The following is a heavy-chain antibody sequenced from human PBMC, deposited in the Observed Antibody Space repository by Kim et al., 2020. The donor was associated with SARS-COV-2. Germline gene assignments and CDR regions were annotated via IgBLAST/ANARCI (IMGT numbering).Heavy chain of an antibody. Sequence: GGSLRLSCAASGFTFDDYAMHWVRQAPGKGLEWVSGISWNSGSIGYADSVKGRFTISRDNAKNSLYLQMNSLRAEDTALYYCAKDIVHGLGNYYYGMDVWGQGTTGTVSS. CDR1: GFTFDDYA. CDR2: ISWNSGSI. J-gene: IGHJ6*02. V-gene: IGHV3-9*01. D-gene: IGHD6-19*01. CDR3: AKDIVHGLGNYYYGMDV.